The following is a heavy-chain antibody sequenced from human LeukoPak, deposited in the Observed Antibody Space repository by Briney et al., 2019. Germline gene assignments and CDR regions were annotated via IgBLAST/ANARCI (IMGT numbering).Heavy chain of an antibody. CDR3: AREGPRGNSQFDY. J-gene: IGHJ4*02. V-gene: IGHV3-33*01. Sequence: GGSLRLSCAASGFTFSSYGMYWVRQAPGKGLEWVALIWYDGSNKYYADSVKGRLTISRDNSKNTLYLQMNSLRAEDTAVYYCAREGPRGNSQFDYWGQGTLVTVSS. D-gene: IGHD2/OR15-2a*01. CDR2: IWYDGSNK. CDR1: GFTFSSYG.